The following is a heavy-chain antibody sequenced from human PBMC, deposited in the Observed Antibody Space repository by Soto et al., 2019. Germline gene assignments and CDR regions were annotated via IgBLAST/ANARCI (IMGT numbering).Heavy chain of an antibody. CDR3: ARSNGWTYNWFDP. J-gene: IGHJ5*02. D-gene: IGHD1-1*01. V-gene: IGHV3-53*01. CDR2: IYSGGST. CDR1: GFTVSSNY. Sequence: AGGSLRLSCAASGFTVSSNYMSWVRQAPGKGLEWVSVIYSGGSTYYADSVKGRFTISRDNSKNTLYLQMNSLRAEDTAVYYCARSNGWTYNWFDPWGQGTLVTVSS.